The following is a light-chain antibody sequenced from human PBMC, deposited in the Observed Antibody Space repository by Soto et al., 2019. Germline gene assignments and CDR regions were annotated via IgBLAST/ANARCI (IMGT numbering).Light chain of an antibody. CDR3: QQYGTSPWT. CDR2: GAS. Sequence: EIVLTQSPSTLSLSPGDRATLSSRASQRVRSTPLAWYQQTPAQAPSIXIYGASSRATGIPDRFSGRGSGTEFTLTISRLQPEDFEVYYCQQYGTSPWTFGPGTKVHIK. J-gene: IGKJ1*01. CDR1: QRVRSTP. V-gene: IGKV3-20*01.